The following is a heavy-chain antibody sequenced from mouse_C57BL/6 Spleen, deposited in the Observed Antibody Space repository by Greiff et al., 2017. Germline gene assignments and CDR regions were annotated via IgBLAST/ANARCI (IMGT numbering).Heavy chain of an antibody. CDR2: IYPGDGDT. CDR3: AQEGYYYGTTFAY. CDR1: GYAFSSSW. V-gene: IGHV1-82*01. Sequence: VQLQQSGPELVKPGASVKISCKASGYAFSSSWMNWVKQRPGKGLEWIGRIYPGDGDTNYNGKFKGKATLTADKSSSTAYMQLSSLTSEDSAVYFCAQEGYYYGTTFAYWGQGTLVTVSA. D-gene: IGHD1-1*01. J-gene: IGHJ3*01.